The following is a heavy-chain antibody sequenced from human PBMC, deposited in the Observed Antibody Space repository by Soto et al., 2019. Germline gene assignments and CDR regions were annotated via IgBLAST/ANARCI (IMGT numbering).Heavy chain of an antibody. V-gene: IGHV3-23*01. Sequence: PGGSLRLSCAASGFTFSSYAMSWVRQAPGKGLEWVSAISGSGGSTYYADSVKGRFTISRDNSKNTLYLQMNSLRAEDTAVYYCAKDPGYYDSSGPVPNFDYWGQGTLVTVSS. D-gene: IGHD3-22*01. CDR1: GFTFSSYA. J-gene: IGHJ4*02. CDR3: AKDPGYYDSSGPVPNFDY. CDR2: ISGSGGST.